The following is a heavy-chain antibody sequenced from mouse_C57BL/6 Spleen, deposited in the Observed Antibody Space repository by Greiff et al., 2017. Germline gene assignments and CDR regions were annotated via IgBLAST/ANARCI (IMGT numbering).Heavy chain of an antibody. J-gene: IGHJ3*01. Sequence: QVQLKQPGAELVKPGASVKMSCKASGYTFTSYWITWVKQRPGQGLEWIGDIYPGSGSTNYNEKFKSKATLTVDTSSSTAYMQLSSLTSEDSAVYYCARTGVYDVGFAYWGQGTLVTVSA. CDR1: GYTFTSYW. CDR2: IYPGSGST. V-gene: IGHV1-55*01. D-gene: IGHD2-12*01. CDR3: ARTGVYDVGFAY.